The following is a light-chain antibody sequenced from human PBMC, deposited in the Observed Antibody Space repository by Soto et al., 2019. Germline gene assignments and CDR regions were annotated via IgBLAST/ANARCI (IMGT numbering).Light chain of an antibody. CDR3: GTWDSSLSTYV. V-gene: IGLV1-51*01. CDR1: SSNIGSNY. Sequence: QSVLTQPPSVSAAPGQKVTISCSGSSSNIGSNYVSWYQQLPGTAPKLLIYDNNKRPSGIPDRFSGSKSGTSATLGITGLQTGDEADYCCGTWDSSLSTYVFGTGTKVTVL. J-gene: IGLJ1*01. CDR2: DNN.